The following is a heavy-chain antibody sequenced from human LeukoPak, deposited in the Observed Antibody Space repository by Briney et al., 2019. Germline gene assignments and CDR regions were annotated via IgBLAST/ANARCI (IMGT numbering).Heavy chain of an antibody. V-gene: IGHV4-4*07. J-gene: IGHJ4*02. CDR3: ARSPFACSSTSCYTQGFDY. CDR2: IYTSGST. CDR1: GGSISSYY. D-gene: IGHD2-2*02. Sequence: SETLSLTCTVSGGSISSYYWSWIRQPAGKGLEWIGRIYTSGSTNYNPSLKSRVTMSVDTSKNQFSLKLSSVTAADTAVYYCARSPFACSSTSCYTQGFDYWGQGTLVTVSS.